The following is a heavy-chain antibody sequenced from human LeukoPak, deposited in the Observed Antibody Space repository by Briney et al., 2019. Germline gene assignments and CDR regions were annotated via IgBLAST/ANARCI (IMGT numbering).Heavy chain of an antibody. D-gene: IGHD5-24*01. CDR2: FDPEDGET. J-gene: IGHJ4*02. V-gene: IGHV1-24*01. Sequence: ASVKVSCKVSGYILTELSMHWVRQAPGKGLEWMGGFDPEDGETIYAQKFQGRVTMTEDTSTDTAYMELSSLRSEDTAVYYCATLTGGWLQLGYWGQGTLVTVSS. CDR3: ATLTGGWLQLGY. CDR1: GYILTELS.